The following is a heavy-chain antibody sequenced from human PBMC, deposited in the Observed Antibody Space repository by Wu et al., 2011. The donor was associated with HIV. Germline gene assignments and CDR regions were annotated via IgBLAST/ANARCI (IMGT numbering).Heavy chain of an antibody. D-gene: IGHD1-26*01. CDR1: GDSFSSYA. J-gene: IGHJ4*02. Sequence: QVQLAQSGAEVKKPGSSVRVSCKASGDSFSSYAITWVRQAPGQGLEWMGEIIPIFETSNYAQDFQGRVTITADKSTSTAYMELSSLRSEDTAVYYCATGRRELLRVYWGQGTLVTVSS. V-gene: IGHV1-69*14. CDR2: IIPIFETS. CDR3: ATGRRELLRVY.